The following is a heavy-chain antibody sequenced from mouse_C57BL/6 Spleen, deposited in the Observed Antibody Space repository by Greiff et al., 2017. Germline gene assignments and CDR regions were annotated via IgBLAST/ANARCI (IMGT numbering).Heavy chain of an antibody. J-gene: IGHJ1*03. CDR2: IDPANGNT. CDR3: ARSSYWYFDV. D-gene: IGHD1-1*01. Sequence: VQLQQSVAELVRPGASVKLSCTASGFHIKNTYMHWVKQRPEQGLEWIGRIDPANGNTKYAPKFQGKATITADTSSNTAYLQLSSLTSEDTAIYYCARSSYWYFDVWGTGTTVTVSS. V-gene: IGHV14-3*01. CDR1: GFHIKNTY.